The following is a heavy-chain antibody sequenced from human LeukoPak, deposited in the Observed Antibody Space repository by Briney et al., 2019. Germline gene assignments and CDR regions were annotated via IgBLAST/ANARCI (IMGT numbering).Heavy chain of an antibody. D-gene: IGHD6-19*01. CDR3: ARGSGWPYYYYGMDV. V-gene: IGHV3-30*02. Sequence: GGSLRLSCAASVFTFSTYGFHWVRQAPGKGLEWVAFIRYDGSNKYYADSVKGRFTISRGNSKNTLYLQMNSLRAEDTAVYYCARGSGWPYYYYGMDVWGQGTTVTVSS. CDR2: IRYDGSNK. CDR1: VFTFSTYG. J-gene: IGHJ6*02.